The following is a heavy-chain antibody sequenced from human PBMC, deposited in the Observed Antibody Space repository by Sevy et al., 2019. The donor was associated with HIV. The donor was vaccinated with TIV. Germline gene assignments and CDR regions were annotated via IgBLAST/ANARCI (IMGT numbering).Heavy chain of an antibody. CDR3: TGATVFGATWFDP. CDR1: GYTFNNVW. Sequence: GGSLRLSCAASGYTFNNVWMSWVRQAPGKGLEWLGRIKSKTDGGSAEYASPVKGRFTISRDDSKSTLYLQMNRLRTEDTGVYYCTGATVFGATWFDPWGQGALVTVSS. V-gene: IGHV3-15*01. CDR2: IKSKTDGGSA. J-gene: IGHJ5*02. D-gene: IGHD3-3*01.